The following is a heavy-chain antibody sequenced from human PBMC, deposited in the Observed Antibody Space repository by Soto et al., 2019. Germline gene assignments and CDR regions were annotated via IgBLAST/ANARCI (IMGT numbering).Heavy chain of an antibody. V-gene: IGHV1-2*04. CDR1: GYTFTGYY. J-gene: IGHJ6*02. CDR3: ARVGGSSSDRAELGMDV. CDR2: INPNSGGT. Sequence: ASVKVSCKASGYTFTGYYMHWVRQAPGQGLEWMGWINPNSGGTNYAQKFQGWVTMTRDTSISKAYMELSRLRSDDTAVYYCARVGGSSSDRAELGMDVWGQGTTVTVSS. D-gene: IGHD6-13*01.